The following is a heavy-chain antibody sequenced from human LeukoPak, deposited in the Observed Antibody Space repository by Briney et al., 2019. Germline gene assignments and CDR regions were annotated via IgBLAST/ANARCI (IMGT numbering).Heavy chain of an antibody. D-gene: IGHD3-10*01. CDR2: IKGDGSDK. CDR1: GFTFSNYY. J-gene: IGHJ4*02. Sequence: PGGSLRLSCAASGFTFSNYYMTWVRQAPGKGLEWVANIKGDGSDKYYVDSVRGRFTISRDNAKNSLYLQMNNLRAEDTAVYYCARDRGVETIYFDYWGQGTLVTVSS. CDR3: ARDRGVETIYFDY. V-gene: IGHV3-7*01.